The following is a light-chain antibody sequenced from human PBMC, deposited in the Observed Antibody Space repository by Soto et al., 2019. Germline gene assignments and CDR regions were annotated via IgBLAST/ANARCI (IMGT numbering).Light chain of an antibody. CDR3: QSYDSSLSGSNV. CDR2: GNS. V-gene: IGLV1-40*01. Sequence: QSVLTQPPSVSGAPGQRVTISCSGSSSNIGAGYDVNWYRQLPGTAPKLLIYGNSNRPSGVPDRFSGSKSGTSASLAITGLQAEDEADYYCQSYDSSLSGSNVFGTGTKLTVL. J-gene: IGLJ1*01. CDR1: SSNIGAGYD.